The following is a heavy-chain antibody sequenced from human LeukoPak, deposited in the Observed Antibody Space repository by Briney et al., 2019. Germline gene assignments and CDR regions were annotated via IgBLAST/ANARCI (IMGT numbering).Heavy chain of an antibody. CDR2: ITGTGGST. Sequence: LGGSLRLSCAASGFTFTSYAMSWVRQAPGKGLEWVSAITGTGGSTYYAASVKGRFTISRDNAKNSLYLQMNSLRAEDTAVYYCARDQFYYYYGMDVWGQGTTVTVSS. V-gene: IGHV3-23*01. CDR1: GFTFTSYA. J-gene: IGHJ6*02. CDR3: ARDQFYYYYGMDV.